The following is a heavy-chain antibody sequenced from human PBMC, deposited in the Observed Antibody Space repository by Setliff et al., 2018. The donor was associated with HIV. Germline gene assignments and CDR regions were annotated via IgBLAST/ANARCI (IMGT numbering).Heavy chain of an antibody. CDR3: ARSSWGSLDTYDF. V-gene: IGHV4-34*01. Sequence: SETLSLTCAVYGGSFSDHQWTRIRQSPGKGLEWIGEINHSGNSNYNPSLKRRVTISADTSKNQFSLRMTSLTGADTAVYYCARSSWGSLDTYDFWVQGTMVTVSS. CDR2: INHSGNS. CDR1: GGSFSDHQ. J-gene: IGHJ4*02. D-gene: IGHD6-13*01.